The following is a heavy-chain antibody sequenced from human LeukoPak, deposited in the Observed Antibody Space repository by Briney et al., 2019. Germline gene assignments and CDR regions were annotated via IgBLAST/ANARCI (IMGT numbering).Heavy chain of an antibody. CDR1: GNYW. CDR2: VYRSGGT. CDR3: RICGGDCSLIDY. D-gene: IGHD2-21*02. J-gene: IGHJ4*02. Sequence: GGSLRLSCVASGNYWMHWVRQAPGKGLEWVSVVYRSGGTNYADSVKGRFTISRDNSKNTMYLQMNSLRAEDTAVYYCRICGGDCSLIDYWGQETLVTVSS. V-gene: IGHV3-53*01.